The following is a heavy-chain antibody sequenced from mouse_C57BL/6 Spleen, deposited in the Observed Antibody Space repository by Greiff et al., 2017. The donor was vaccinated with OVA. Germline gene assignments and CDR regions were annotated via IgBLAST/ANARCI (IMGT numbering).Heavy chain of an antibody. V-gene: IGHV5-4*01. Sequence: EVKVVESGGGLVKPGGSLKLSCAASGFTFSSYAMSWVRQTPEKRLEWVATISDGGSYTYYPDNVQGRFTISRDNAKNNLYLQMSHLKSEDTAMYYCAREGLGHYFDYWGQGTTLTVSS. CDR1: GFTFSSYA. CDR2: ISDGGSYT. CDR3: AREGLGHYFDY. J-gene: IGHJ2*01. D-gene: IGHD3-3*01.